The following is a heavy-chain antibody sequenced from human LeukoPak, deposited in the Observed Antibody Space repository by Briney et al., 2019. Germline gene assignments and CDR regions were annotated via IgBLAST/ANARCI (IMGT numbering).Heavy chain of an antibody. Sequence: PSETLSLTCTVSGGSISSSSYYWGWIRQPPGKGLEWIGSIYYSGSTYYNPSLKSRVTISVDTSKNQFSLRLSSVTAADSAVYYCARGPQGVTRPECWGQGTLVTVSS. D-gene: IGHD4-17*01. CDR3: ARGPQGVTRPEC. CDR1: GGSISSSSYY. V-gene: IGHV4-39*01. CDR2: IYYSGST. J-gene: IGHJ4*02.